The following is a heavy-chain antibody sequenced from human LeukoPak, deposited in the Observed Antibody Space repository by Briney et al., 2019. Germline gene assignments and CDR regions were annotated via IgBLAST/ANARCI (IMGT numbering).Heavy chain of an antibody. CDR2: IIGSGGRT. CDR1: GFTFSSYA. V-gene: IGHV3-23*01. Sequence: GGSLRLSCAASGFTFSSYAMSWVRQAPGKGLEWVSAIIGSGGRTYYADSVKGRFTISRDNSKNTLYLQMNSPRAEDTAVYYCAKAYNRNYYYFDYWGQGTLVTVSS. J-gene: IGHJ4*02. D-gene: IGHD1-7*01. CDR3: AKAYNRNYYYFDY.